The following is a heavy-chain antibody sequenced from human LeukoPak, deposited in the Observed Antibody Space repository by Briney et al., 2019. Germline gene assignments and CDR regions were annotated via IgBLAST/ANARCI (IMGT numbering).Heavy chain of an antibody. CDR1: GFTFSNYG. J-gene: IGHJ4*02. D-gene: IGHD3-10*01. CDR3: AKRGFVSGIYVLDS. Sequence: GGSLRLSCAASGFTFSNYGMHWVRQAPGKGLEWVALIWFDGSNKDYADSVEGRFTISRDNSNNMLYLQMNSLRTEDTAVYYCAKRGFVSGIYVLDSWARGPLVTVS. V-gene: IGHV3-33*03. CDR2: IWFDGSNK.